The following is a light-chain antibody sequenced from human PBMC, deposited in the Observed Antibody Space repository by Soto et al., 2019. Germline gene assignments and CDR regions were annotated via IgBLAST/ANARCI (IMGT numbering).Light chain of an antibody. V-gene: IGKV3-15*01. Sequence: EIEMTQSPAALSVSPGQSVTLSCRSSQNIGGNLAWYQQRPGQSPRLLIYAASDRATGVPARFSGSGSGTEFTLAINSLQSEDVAVYYCQQYEQRWTFGHGPKVDI. CDR1: QNIGGN. J-gene: IGKJ1*01. CDR2: AAS. CDR3: QQYEQRWT.